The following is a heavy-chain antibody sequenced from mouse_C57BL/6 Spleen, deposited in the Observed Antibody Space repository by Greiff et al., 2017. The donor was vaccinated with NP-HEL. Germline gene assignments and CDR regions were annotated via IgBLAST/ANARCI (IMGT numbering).Heavy chain of an antibody. J-gene: IGHJ2*01. V-gene: IGHV1-52*01. CDR1: GYTFTSYW. CDR3: ARLSGYYFDY. D-gene: IGHD1-3*01. Sequence: QVQLKQPGAELVRPGSSVKLSCKASGYTFTSYWMHWVKQRPIQGLEWIGNIDPSDSETHYNQKFKDKATLTVDKSSSTAYMQLSSLTSEDSAVYYCARLSGYYFDYWGQGTTLTVSS. CDR2: IDPSDSET.